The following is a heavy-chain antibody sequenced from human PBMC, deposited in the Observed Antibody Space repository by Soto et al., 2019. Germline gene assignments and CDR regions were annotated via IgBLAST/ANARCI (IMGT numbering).Heavy chain of an antibody. J-gene: IGHJ4*02. CDR2: IYYSENT. CDR1: GVSLRSGGYY. CDR3: ARNSQHSIPLPGY. D-gene: IGHD2-21*01. V-gene: IGHV4-31*03. Sequence: PSGTLALTCTVSGVSLRSGGYYWRWISQHPGKGLEWIGFIYYSENTYYNPSLKSRVIISIDTSKNQFSLKLSSVTAADTSVYYCARNSQHSIPLPGYWGQGILVTVSS.